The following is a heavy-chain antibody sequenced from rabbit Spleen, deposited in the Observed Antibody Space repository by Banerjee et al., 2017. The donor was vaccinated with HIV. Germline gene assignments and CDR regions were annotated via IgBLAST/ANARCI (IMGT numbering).Heavy chain of an antibody. CDR3: ARDTSSSFSSYGMDL. Sequence: QEQLEESGGDLVKPEGSLTLTCTASGFSFSSSYWMCWVRQAPGKGLEWIACIYPGSSGNTYYATWAQGRFTISKISSTTVTLQMTRLTAADTATYFCARDTSSSFSSYGMDLWGPGTLVTVS. J-gene: IGHJ6*01. CDR1: GFSFSSSYW. D-gene: IGHD1-1*01. V-gene: IGHV1S45*01. CDR2: IYPGSSGNT.